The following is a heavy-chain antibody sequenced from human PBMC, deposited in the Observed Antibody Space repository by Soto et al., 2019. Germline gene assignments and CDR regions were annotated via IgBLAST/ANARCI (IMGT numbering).Heavy chain of an antibody. V-gene: IGHV3-15*01. J-gene: IGHJ6*02. Sequence: GGSLRLSCAASGFTFSNAWMSWVRQAPGKGLEWVGRIKSKTDGGTTDYAAPVKGRFTISRDDSKNTLYLQMNSLKTEDTAVYYCTTDPYGDYYYYDGMDVWGQGTTVTVSS. CDR1: GFTFSNAW. CDR2: IKSKTDGGTT. D-gene: IGHD4-17*01. CDR3: TTDPYGDYYYYDGMDV.